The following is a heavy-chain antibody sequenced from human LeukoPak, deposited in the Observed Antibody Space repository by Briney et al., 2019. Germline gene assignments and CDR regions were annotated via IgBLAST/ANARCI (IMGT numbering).Heavy chain of an antibody. CDR3: AKARYSSGLDY. D-gene: IGHD6-19*01. CDR2: ITEDGSGK. Sequence: GGSLRLSCAASGFTFSTYRMAWVRQAPGKGLEWVATITEDGSGKYHEDSVRGRFTVSRDNTNKLLFLQMNSLRAEDTAVYHCAKARYSSGLDYWGQGTLVSVSS. J-gene: IGHJ4*02. CDR1: GFTFSTYR. V-gene: IGHV3-7*01.